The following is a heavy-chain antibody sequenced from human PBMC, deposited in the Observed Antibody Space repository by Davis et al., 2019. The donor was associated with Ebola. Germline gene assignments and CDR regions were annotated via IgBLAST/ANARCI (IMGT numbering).Heavy chain of an antibody. Sequence: PGGSLRLSCEASGFTFSDHWMDWVRQAPGKGLEWVGQIENKAGSYTTQYAASVKGRFTVSRDDSKNSVYLHMNSLKTEDTVIYYCTDVGAGSDYWGQGTLVTVSS. J-gene: IGHJ4*02. CDR2: IENKAGSYTT. CDR1: GFTFSDHW. V-gene: IGHV3-72*01. D-gene: IGHD3-16*01. CDR3: TDVGAGSDY.